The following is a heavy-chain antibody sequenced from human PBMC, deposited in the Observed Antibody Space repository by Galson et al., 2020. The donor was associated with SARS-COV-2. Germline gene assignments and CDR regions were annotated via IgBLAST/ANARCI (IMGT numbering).Heavy chain of an antibody. V-gene: IGHV4-34*01. CDR3: ARGRIIMGYCSSTSCYGVGSYYYYYYMDV. D-gene: IGHD2-2*01. J-gene: IGHJ6*03. CDR2: INHRGST. CDR1: GGSFSGYY. Sequence: SETLSLTCAVYGGSFSGYYWSWIRQPPGKGLEWIGEINHRGSTNYNTSPKSRVTISVDTSKNQSSLKLSSVTAADTAVYYCARGRIIMGYCSSTSCYGVGSYYYYYYMDVWGKGTTVTISS.